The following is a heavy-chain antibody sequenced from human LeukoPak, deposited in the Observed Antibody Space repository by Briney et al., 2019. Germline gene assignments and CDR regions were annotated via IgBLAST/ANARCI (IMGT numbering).Heavy chain of an antibody. Sequence: SETLSLTCTVSGGSISSSSYYWGWIRQPPGKGLGWIGSIYYSGSTYYNPSLKSRVTISVDTSKNQLSLKLSSVTAADTAVYYCATNWSDFDYWGRGTLVTVSS. V-gene: IGHV4-39*07. CDR2: IYYSGST. J-gene: IGHJ4*02. CDR3: ATNWSDFDY. D-gene: IGHD1-1*01. CDR1: GGSISSSSYY.